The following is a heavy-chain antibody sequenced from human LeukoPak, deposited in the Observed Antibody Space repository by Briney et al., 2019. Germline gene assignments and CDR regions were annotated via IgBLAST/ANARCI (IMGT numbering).Heavy chain of an antibody. CDR3: ARGLCSSYSSNCRKAFDI. CDR1: GYSISSGFY. V-gene: IGHV4-38-2*02. D-gene: IGHD6-13*01. Sequence: TASETLSLTCTVSGYSISSGFYWGCIRQPPGKGLEWIGSLYHSGSTYYSPSLKSRITISLDTSKNQFSLKLSSVTAADTAVYYCARGLCSSYSSNCRKAFDIWGQGTLVTVSS. CDR2: LYHSGST. J-gene: IGHJ3*02.